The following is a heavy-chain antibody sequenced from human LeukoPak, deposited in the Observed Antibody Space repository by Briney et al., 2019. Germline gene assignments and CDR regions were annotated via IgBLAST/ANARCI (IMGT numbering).Heavy chain of an antibody. CDR2: IYTSGST. D-gene: IGHD6-13*01. CDR3: AIQPYSSSWYLFPDAFDI. Sequence: PSETLSLTCTVSGGSISSGSYYWSWIRQPAGKGLEWIGRIYTSGSTNYNPSLKSRVTISVDTSKNQFSLKLSSVIAADTAVYYCAIQPYSSSWYLFPDAFDIWGQGTMVTVSS. V-gene: IGHV4-61*02. J-gene: IGHJ3*02. CDR1: GGSISSGSYY.